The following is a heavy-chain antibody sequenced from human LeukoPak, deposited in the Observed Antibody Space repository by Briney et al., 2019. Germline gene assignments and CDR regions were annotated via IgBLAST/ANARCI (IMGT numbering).Heavy chain of an antibody. Sequence: SVKVSCKASGGTFSSYAISWVRQAPGQGLEWMGGIIPIFGTANYAQKFQGRVTITADESTSTAYMELSSLRSEDTAVYYCARSPGGIAVAGNPTRFDYWAREPWSPSPQ. J-gene: IGHJ4*02. CDR2: IIPIFGTA. CDR3: ARSPGGIAVAGNPTRFDY. CDR1: GGTFSSYA. D-gene: IGHD6-19*01. V-gene: IGHV1-69*13.